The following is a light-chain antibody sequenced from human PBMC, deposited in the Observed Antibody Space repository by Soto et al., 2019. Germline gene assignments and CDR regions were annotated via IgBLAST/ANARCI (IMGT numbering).Light chain of an antibody. Sequence: QSALTQPASVSGSPGQSITISCTGTSSDVGGYNYVSWYQPHPGKAPKLMIYDVSNWPSGVSNRFSGSKSGNTASLTISGLQAEDEADYYCSSYTSSSVVFGGGTKLTVL. V-gene: IGLV2-14*01. CDR3: SSYTSSSVV. J-gene: IGLJ3*02. CDR2: DVS. CDR1: SSDVGGYNY.